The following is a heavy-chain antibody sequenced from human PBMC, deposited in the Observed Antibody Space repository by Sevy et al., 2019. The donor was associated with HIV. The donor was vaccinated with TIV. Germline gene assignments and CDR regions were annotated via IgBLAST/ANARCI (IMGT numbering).Heavy chain of an antibody. CDR1: GGSITSLY. CDR3: ASQLGFDYYYYYMDV. V-gene: IGHV4-59*08. J-gene: IGHJ6*03. D-gene: IGHD7-27*01. Sequence: SETLSLTCTVSGGSITSLYWNWIRQPPGKGLEWIANIYYNGHINYNPSLKSRVTLSLDTSKNQLSLKLSSVTAADTAVYYCASQLGFDYYYYYMDVWGKGTTVTVSS. CDR2: IYYNGHI.